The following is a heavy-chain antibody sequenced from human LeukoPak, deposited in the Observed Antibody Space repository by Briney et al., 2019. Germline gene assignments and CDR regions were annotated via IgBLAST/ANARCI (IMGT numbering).Heavy chain of an antibody. Sequence: PGGSLRLSCAASGFTFSDHHMDWVRQAPGKGLEWVGRIRNKANSYTTEYAASVKDRFVISRDDSKNSLYVQMNSLKTEDTAVYYCARHTRKGAFCSSTTCHYGLDVWGQGTTVTVSS. CDR1: GFTFSDHH. CDR3: ARHTRKGAFCSSTTCHYGLDV. D-gene: IGHD2-2*01. J-gene: IGHJ6*02. V-gene: IGHV3-72*01. CDR2: IRNKANSYTT.